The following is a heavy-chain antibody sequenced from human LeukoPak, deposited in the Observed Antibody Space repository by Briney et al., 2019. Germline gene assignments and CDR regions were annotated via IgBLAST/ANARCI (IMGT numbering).Heavy chain of an antibody. V-gene: IGHV4-4*02. J-gene: IGHJ4*02. CDR1: GGSISSTNW. Sequence: SGPTLVKPAATLSLTCGVSGGSISSTNWWTRVRQPPGEGLEWIGEVHLSGRTNYNPSLESRVTMSVDMSENHISLKLTSVTAADTAVYYCAREGGPYRPLDYSGQGTLVTVSS. CDR3: AREGGPYRPLDY. CDR2: VHLSGRT.